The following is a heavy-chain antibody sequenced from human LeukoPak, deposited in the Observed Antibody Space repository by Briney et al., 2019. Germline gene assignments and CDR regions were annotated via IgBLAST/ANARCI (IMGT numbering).Heavy chain of an antibody. V-gene: IGHV3-23*01. Sequence: AGGSLRLSCAASGFTFSSYAMSWVRQAPGKGLEWVSAISGSGGSTYYADSVKGRFTISRDNSKNTLYLQMNSLRAEDTAVYYCAKDFSSLVLLTFDYWGQGTLVTVSS. CDR2: ISGSGGST. CDR1: GFTFSSYA. D-gene: IGHD2-21*02. CDR3: AKDFSSLVLLTFDY. J-gene: IGHJ4*02.